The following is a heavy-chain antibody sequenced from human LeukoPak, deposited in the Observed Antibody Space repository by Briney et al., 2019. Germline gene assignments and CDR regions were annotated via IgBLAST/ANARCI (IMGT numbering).Heavy chain of an antibody. D-gene: IGHD3-22*01. V-gene: IGHV1-24*01. CDR3: ATGGPITMIVPGPLDY. CDR1: GYTLTELS. CDR2: FDPEDGET. Sequence: ASVKVSCKVSGYTLTELSMHWVRQAPGKGREWMGGFDPEDGETIYAQKFKGRVTMTEDTSTDTAYMELSSLRSEDTAVYYCATGGPITMIVPGPLDYWGQGTLVTVSS. J-gene: IGHJ4*02.